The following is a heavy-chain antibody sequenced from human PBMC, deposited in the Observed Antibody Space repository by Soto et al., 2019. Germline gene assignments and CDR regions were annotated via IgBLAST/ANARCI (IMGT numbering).Heavy chain of an antibody. D-gene: IGHD3-16*01. J-gene: IGHJ1*01. CDR3: ARGDYGRGAEYFQH. CDR2: IYHSGST. V-gene: IGHV4-30-2*01. CDR1: GGSISSGGYS. Sequence: PSETLSLTCAVSGGSISSGGYSWSWIRQPPGKGLEWIGYIYHSGSTYYNPSLKSRVTISVDRSKNQFSLKLSSVTAADTAVYYCARGDYGRGAEYFQHWGQGTLVTVSS.